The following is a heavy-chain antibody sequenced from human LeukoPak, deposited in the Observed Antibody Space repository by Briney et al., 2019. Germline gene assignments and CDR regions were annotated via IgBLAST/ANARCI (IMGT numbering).Heavy chain of an antibody. D-gene: IGHD1-26*01. CDR2: INPNNGGT. Sequence: ASVTVSCKASGYTFTGYYIQWVRQAPGQGIEWMGWINPNNGGTNYAQKFQGRVTMTRYTSISTTYMEVSRLRSDYTAVYYCASLRTGGYSWGLSDWGQGTLVTVSS. CDR1: GYTFTGYY. CDR3: ASLRTGGYSWGLSD. J-gene: IGHJ4*02. V-gene: IGHV1-2*02.